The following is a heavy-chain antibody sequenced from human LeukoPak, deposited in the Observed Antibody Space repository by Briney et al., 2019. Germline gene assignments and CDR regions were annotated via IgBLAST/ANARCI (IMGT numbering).Heavy chain of an antibody. Sequence: SETLSLTCSVSGGSINTYYWSCIRQPAGKGLEWIGRIHSSGSTHYDPSLKSRVTMSLDTTKNQFSLKLTSVTAADTAVYYCARDNDFFDYWGQGTLVTVSS. CDR1: GGSINTYY. V-gene: IGHV4-4*07. J-gene: IGHJ4*02. CDR2: IHSSGST. CDR3: ARDNDFFDY.